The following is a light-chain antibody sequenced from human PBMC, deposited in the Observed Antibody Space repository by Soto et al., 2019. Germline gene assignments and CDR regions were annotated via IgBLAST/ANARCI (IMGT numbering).Light chain of an antibody. J-gene: IGKJ2*01. CDR2: GAS. CDR1: QSVNNNY. V-gene: IGKV3-20*01. Sequence: EIVLTQSPGTLSLSPAERATLSCRASQSVNNNYLAWFQQKPGQAPRLLIYGASSRATGIPDRFSGSRSGTDFTLTISRLEPEDFAVYYCQQYGNSPQTFGQGTKVEIK. CDR3: QQYGNSPQT.